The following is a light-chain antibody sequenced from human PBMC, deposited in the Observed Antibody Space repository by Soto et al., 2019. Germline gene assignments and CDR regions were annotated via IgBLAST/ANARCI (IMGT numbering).Light chain of an antibody. CDR3: HQYNDWWT. CDR2: GAS. J-gene: IGKJ1*01. Sequence: EIVMTQSPASLSVSPGERATLSCRASQSIAISLAWYQQKPGLAPRLLIYGASTRATGIPARFSGSGSGTEFTLTINGLQSEDFAVYDCHQYNDWWTFGQGTKVEIK. CDR1: QSIAIS. V-gene: IGKV3-15*01.